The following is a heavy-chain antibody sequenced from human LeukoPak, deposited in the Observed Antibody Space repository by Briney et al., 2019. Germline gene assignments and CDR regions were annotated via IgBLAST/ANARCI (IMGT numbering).Heavy chain of an antibody. CDR1: GFTFSSYG. Sequence: PGGSLRLSCAASGFTFSSYGMHWVRQAPGKGLEWVSFIRYDGSNKYYADSVKGRFTISRDNSKTMLYLQMNSLRAEDTAVYYCAKDGGYCTNGVCYRFLDYWGQGTLVTVSS. D-gene: IGHD2-8*01. CDR2: IRYDGSNK. CDR3: AKDGGYCTNGVCYRFLDY. V-gene: IGHV3-30*02. J-gene: IGHJ4*02.